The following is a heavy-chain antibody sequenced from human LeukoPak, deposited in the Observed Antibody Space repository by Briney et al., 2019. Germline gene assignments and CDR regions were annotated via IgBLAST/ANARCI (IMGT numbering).Heavy chain of an antibody. V-gene: IGHV5-51*01. CDR1: GYSFTSYW. CDR3: SRRRADDKTDY. D-gene: IGHD3-9*01. J-gene: IGHJ4*02. Sequence: GESLKISCEASGYSFTSYWIGWVRQMPGKGLEWMGIIYPGDSDTRCSPAFQGQVTISADKSISTAYLQWSSLKASDTAIYYCSRRRADDKTDYWGQGTLVTVSS. CDR2: IYPGDSDT.